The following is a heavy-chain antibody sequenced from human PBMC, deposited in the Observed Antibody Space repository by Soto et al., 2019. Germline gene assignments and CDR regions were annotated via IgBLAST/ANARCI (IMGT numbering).Heavy chain of an antibody. V-gene: IGHV3-23*01. CDR1: GLTFSGYA. J-gene: IGHJ4*02. CDR3: AKDRDTYYDFWSGYPFDY. CDR2: ISGSGGST. D-gene: IGHD3-3*01. Sequence: PGGSLRLSCAASGLTFSGYAMSWVRQAPGKGLEWVSAISGSGGSTYYADSVKGRFTISRDNSKNTLYLQMNSLRAEDTAVYYCAKDRDTYYDFWSGYPFDYWGQGTLVTVSS.